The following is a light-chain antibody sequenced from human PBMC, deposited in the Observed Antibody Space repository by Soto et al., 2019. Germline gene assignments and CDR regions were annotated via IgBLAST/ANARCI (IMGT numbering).Light chain of an antibody. Sequence: QSPSTLSASVGDRVTITCRASQSISSWLAWYQQKPGKAPKLLIYDASNLESGVPSRFSGSGSGTEFTLTISSLQPDDFATYYCQQYNSYWTFGQGTKVDIK. CDR1: QSISSW. V-gene: IGKV1-5*01. CDR2: DAS. CDR3: QQYNSYWT. J-gene: IGKJ1*01.